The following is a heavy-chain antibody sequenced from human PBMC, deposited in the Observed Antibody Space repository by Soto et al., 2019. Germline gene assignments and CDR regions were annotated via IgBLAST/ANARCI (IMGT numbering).Heavy chain of an antibody. J-gene: IGHJ4*02. CDR3: ARGVYSSGWYMDY. CDR2: IWYDGSNK. CDR1: GFTFSTSG. V-gene: IGHV3-33*01. D-gene: IGHD6-19*01. Sequence: QPGGSLRLSCAASGFTFSTSGMDWVRQAPGKGLEWVAVIWYDGSNKYYADSVKGRFTISRDNSKNTLYLQMNSLRAEDTAVYYCARGVYSSGWYMDYWGQGTLVTVSS.